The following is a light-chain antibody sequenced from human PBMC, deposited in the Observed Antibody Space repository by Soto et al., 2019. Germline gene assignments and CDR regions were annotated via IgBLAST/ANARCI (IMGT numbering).Light chain of an antibody. CDR3: GTWDSSLSAVV. CDR1: SSNIGNNY. J-gene: IGLJ2*01. V-gene: IGLV1-51*01. Sequence: QAVLAQPPSVSAAPEQKVTISCSGSSSNIGNNYVSWYQQLPGTVPKLLIYDNNKRPSGIPDRFSGSKSGTSATLGITGLQTGDEADYYCGTWDSSLSAVVFGGGTKLTVL. CDR2: DNN.